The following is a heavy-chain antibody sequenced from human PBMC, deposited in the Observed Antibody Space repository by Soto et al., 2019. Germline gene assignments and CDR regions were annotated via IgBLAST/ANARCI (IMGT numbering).Heavy chain of an antibody. CDR2: ISDDGSNK. D-gene: IGHD3-22*01. CDR1: GFTFSSYA. V-gene: IGHV3-30-3*01. J-gene: IGHJ4*02. CDR3: ARVTYYYDSSGYPELDY. Sequence: QVQLVESGGGVVQPGRSLRLSCAASGFTFSSYAMHWVRQAPGKGLEGVAVISDDGSNKYYADSVKGRFTISRDNSKNTLYLQMNSLRAEDTAVYYCARVTYYYDSSGYPELDYWGQGTLVTVSS.